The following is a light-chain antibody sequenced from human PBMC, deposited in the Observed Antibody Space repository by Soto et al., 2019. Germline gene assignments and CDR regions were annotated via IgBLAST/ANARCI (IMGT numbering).Light chain of an antibody. J-gene: IGKJ5*01. CDR3: QQYNNWPSIT. CDR2: GAS. Sequence: EIVMTQSPATLSVSPGERATLSCRASQSVSSNLAWYQQKPGQAPRLHIYGASTRATGIPARFSGSGSGTEFTLTISSLQSEDFAVYYCQQYNNWPSITFGQGTRLEIK. V-gene: IGKV3-15*01. CDR1: QSVSSN.